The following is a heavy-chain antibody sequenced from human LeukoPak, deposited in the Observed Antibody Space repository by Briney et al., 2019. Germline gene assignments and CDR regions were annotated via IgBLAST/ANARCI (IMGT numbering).Heavy chain of an antibody. CDR1: GGSISSSSYY. Sequence: KTSETLSLTCTVSGGSISSSSYYWGWVRQPPGKGLEWIGSIDYSGSIYYNPSLESRVTISVDTSKNQFSLKVSSVTAADTAVYYCARRGGSGSRGDYYFDYWGQGTLVTVSS. D-gene: IGHD3-10*01. CDR3: ARRGGSGSRGDYYFDY. CDR2: IDYSGSI. V-gene: IGHV4-39*01. J-gene: IGHJ4*02.